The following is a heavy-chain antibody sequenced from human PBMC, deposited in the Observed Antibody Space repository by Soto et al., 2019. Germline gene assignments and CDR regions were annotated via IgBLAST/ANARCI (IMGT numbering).Heavy chain of an antibody. V-gene: IGHV1-69*02. CDR1: GGTFSSYT. CDR3: ARAIAGRPDVFDF. CDR2: IIPILGIA. Sequence: GASVKVSCKASGGTFSSYTISWVRQAPGQGLEWMGRIIPILGIANYAQKFQGRVTITADKSTSTAYMELSSLRSEDTAVYYCARAIAGRPDVFDFWGQGTLVTVSS. D-gene: IGHD6-6*01. J-gene: IGHJ4*02.